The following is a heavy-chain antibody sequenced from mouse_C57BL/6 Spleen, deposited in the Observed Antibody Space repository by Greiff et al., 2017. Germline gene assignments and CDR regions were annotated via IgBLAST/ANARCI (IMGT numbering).Heavy chain of an antibody. CDR2: IYPGDGDT. J-gene: IGHJ4*01. CDR3: ARSKGLYGTDYAMDY. D-gene: IGHD1-1*01. Sequence: QVQLQQSGPELVKPGASVKISCKASGYAFSSSWMNWVKQRPGKGLEWIGRIYPGDGDTNYNGKFKGKATLTADKSSSTAYMQLSSLTSEDSAVYFCARSKGLYGTDYAMDYWGQGTSVTVSS. V-gene: IGHV1-82*01. CDR1: GYAFSSSW.